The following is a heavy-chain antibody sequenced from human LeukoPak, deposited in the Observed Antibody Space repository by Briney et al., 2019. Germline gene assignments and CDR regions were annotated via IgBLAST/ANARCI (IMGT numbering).Heavy chain of an antibody. CDR1: GFTFSSYW. CDR2: IKQDGSEK. D-gene: IGHD6-13*01. J-gene: IGHJ4*02. CDR3: ARSTAAGTHHFDY. Sequence: GGSLRLSCAASGFTFSSYWMSWVRQAPGKGLEWVANIKQDGSEKYYVDSVKGRFTISRDNAKNSLYLQMNSLRAEDTAVYYCARSTAAGTHHFDYWGQGTLVTVSS. V-gene: IGHV3-7*03.